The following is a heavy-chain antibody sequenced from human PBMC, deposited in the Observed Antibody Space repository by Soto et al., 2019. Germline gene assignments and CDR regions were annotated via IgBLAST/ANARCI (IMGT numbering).Heavy chain of an antibody. Sequence: SETLSLTCTVSGGSISSGGYYWSWIRQHPGKGLEWIGYIYYSGSTYYNPSLKSRVTISVDTSKNQFSLKLSSVTAADTAVYYCARGVLGYCSGGSCSTLYYYYGMDVWGQGTTVTVSS. CDR1: GGSISSGGYY. CDR3: ARGVLGYCSGGSCSTLYYYYGMDV. D-gene: IGHD2-15*01. V-gene: IGHV4-31*03. J-gene: IGHJ6*02. CDR2: IYYSGST.